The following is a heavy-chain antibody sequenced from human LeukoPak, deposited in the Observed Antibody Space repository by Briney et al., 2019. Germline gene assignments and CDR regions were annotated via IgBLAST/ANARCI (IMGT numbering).Heavy chain of an antibody. D-gene: IGHD2-15*01. J-gene: IGHJ3*02. CDR2: ISSSSSYI. CDR1: GFTFSSYS. CDR3: AKGLRSGGIVVVAAKSDAFDI. Sequence: GGSLRLSCAASGFTFSSYSMNWVRQAPGKGLEWVSSISSSSSYIYYADSVKGRFTISRDNAKNSLYLQMNSLRAEDTAVYYCAKGLRSGGIVVVAAKSDAFDIWGQGTMVTVSS. V-gene: IGHV3-21*04.